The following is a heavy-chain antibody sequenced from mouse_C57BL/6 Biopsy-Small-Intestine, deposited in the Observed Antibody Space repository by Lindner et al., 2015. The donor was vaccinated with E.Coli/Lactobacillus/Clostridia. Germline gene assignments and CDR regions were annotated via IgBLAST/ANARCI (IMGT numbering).Heavy chain of an antibody. Sequence: SVKVSCKASGYTFTSYGISWVRQAPGQGLEWMGWITTYNGNTNYAQKLQGTVSMTTDTSTSTAYMELRSLRSDDTAVYYCVAFDCGGNSGRSFDYWGQGTLVTVSS. V-gene: IGHV1-74*01. CDR2: ITTYNGNT. CDR1: GYTFTSYG. CDR3: VAFDCGGNSGRSFDY. D-gene: IGHD2-1*01. J-gene: IGHJ4*01.